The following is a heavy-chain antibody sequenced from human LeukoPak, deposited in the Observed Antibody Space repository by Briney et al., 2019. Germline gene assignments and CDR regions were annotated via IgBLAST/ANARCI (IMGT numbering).Heavy chain of an antibody. CDR3: AHGSAQYYEY. V-gene: IGHV3-15*07. CDR1: GLTLSNVW. CDR2: IRSQTAGGTT. D-gene: IGHD2-15*01. Sequence: GGSLRLSCAVSGLTLSNVWMNWVRQAPGKGLEWVGRIRSQTAGGTTDFAAPVNGRFSVSRDDSKNSLYLQLNSLTSEDTAVYYCAHGSAQYYEYWGQGTLVTVSS. J-gene: IGHJ1*01.